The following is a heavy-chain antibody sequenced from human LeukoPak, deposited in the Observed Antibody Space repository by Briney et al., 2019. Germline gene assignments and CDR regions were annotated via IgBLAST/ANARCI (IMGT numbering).Heavy chain of an antibody. D-gene: IGHD4/OR15-4a*01. CDR2: IYTSGST. V-gene: IGHV4-4*07. CDR1: GGSISSYY. CDR3: AREGGANRPLDY. Sequence: SETLSLTCTVSGGSISSYYWSWIPHPAGKGLEWIGRIYTSGSTNYNPSLKSRVTMSVDTSKNQFSLKLSSVTAADTAVYYCAREGGANRPLDYWGQGTLVTVSS. J-gene: IGHJ4*02.